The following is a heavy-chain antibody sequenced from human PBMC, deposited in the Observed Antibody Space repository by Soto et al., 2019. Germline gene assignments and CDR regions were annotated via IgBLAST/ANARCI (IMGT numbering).Heavy chain of an antibody. CDR3: ARDDRGAAAGVQDWFDP. Sequence: QVPLVESGGGVVQPGRSLRLSFAASGFTFSSYGMHWVRQAPGKGLEWVAVIWDDGSNKYYADSVKGRFTISRDNSKNTLYLQMNSLRAEDTAVYYCARDDRGAAAGVQDWFDPWGQGTLVTVSS. J-gene: IGHJ5*02. D-gene: IGHD6-13*01. CDR2: IWDDGSNK. CDR1: GFTFSSYG. V-gene: IGHV3-33*01.